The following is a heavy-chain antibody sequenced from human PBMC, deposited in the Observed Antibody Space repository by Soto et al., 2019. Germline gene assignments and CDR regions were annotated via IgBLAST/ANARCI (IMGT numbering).Heavy chain of an antibody. V-gene: IGHV3-23*01. J-gene: IGHJ4*02. CDR3: AKGPIFGVENIYDY. Sequence: EVQLLESGGGLVQPGGSLRLSCAASGFTFSSYAMSWVRQAPGKGLEWVSGMSGSGGTAYYRDSGKGRFTISRNNSKQTLYLQMNSRMAEDTALYYCAKGPIFGVENIYDYWGQGTLVTVSS. CDR1: GFTFSSYA. D-gene: IGHD3-3*01. CDR2: MSGSGGTA.